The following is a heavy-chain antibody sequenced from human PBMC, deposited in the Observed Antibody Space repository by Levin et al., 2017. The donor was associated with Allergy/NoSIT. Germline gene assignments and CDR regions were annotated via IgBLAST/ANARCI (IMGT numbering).Heavy chain of an antibody. CDR2: IRSNAHGGTT. Sequence: HAGGSLRLSCTVSGFSFGDYAMKWFRQAPGKGLEWVSFIRSNAHGGTTEYAASVKGRFTMSRDDSKNSVYLQMNSLKTEDTGVYFCTRVLVAAGPRLDYWGQGTLVTVSS. J-gene: IGHJ4*02. CDR1: GFSFGDYA. D-gene: IGHD2-15*01. V-gene: IGHV3-49*03. CDR3: TRVLVAAGPRLDY.